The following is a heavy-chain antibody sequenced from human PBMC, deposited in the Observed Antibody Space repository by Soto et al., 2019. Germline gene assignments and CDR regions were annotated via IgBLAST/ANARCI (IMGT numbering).Heavy chain of an antibody. D-gene: IGHD5-12*01. Sequence: QVQLVQSGAEVKKPGASVTVSCRSSGDTFTDYYMHWVRQAPGQGLEWMGWINPNSGVTKYAQKCQGWVTMTRDTSIRTVYMQLSRLRSDDTAVYYCARGSGGATATLDYYYFYMDVWGTGTTVTVSS. CDR3: ARGSGGATATLDYYYFYMDV. CDR2: INPNSGVT. J-gene: IGHJ6*03. V-gene: IGHV1-2*04. CDR1: GDTFTDYY.